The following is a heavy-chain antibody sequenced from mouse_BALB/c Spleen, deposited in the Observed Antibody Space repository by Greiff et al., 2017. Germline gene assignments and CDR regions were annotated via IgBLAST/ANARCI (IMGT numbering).Heavy chain of an antibody. J-gene: IGHJ3*01. CDR2: ISSGGGST. Sequence: EVKLMESGGGLVKPGGSLKLSCAASGFAFSSYDMSWVRQTPEKRLEWVAYISSGGGSTYYPDTVKGRFTISRDNAKNTLYLQMSSLKSEDTAMYYCARPEFAYWGQGTLVTVSA. CDR3: ARPEFAY. CDR1: GFAFSSYD. V-gene: IGHV5-12-1*01.